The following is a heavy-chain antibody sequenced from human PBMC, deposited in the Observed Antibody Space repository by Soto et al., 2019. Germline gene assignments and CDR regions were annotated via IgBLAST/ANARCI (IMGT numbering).Heavy chain of an antibody. CDR2: ISAYNGNT. Sequence: GASVKVSCKASVYTFTSNGISGVRQAPGQGLERMGWISAYNGNTDYAQKLQGRVTMTTDTYTNTACMELRSLRSDDTAVYYCARDTGKKDIPLDLAVVNHGFDIWGRGTMVTVSS. CDR3: ARDTGKKDIPLDLAVVNHGFDI. D-gene: IGHD2-15*01. J-gene: IGHJ3*02. CDR1: VYTFTSNG. V-gene: IGHV1-18*01.